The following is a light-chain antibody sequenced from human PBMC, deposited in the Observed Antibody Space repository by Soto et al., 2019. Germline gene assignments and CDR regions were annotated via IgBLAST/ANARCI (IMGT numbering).Light chain of an antibody. J-gene: IGKJ4*01. V-gene: IGKV3-20*01. CDR2: GAS. CDR3: QQYGSSPLT. CDR1: QSVSSSY. Sequence: EILLTQSPGTLSLAPGERAPLSCRASQSVSSSYLAWYQQKPGQAPRLLIYGASSRATGIPDRFRGSGSGTDFTLTISRLEPEDFAVYYCQQYGSSPLTFGGGTKV.